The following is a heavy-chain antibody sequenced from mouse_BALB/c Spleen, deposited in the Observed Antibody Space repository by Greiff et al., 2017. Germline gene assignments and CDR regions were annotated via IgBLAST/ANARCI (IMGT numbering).Heavy chain of an antibody. V-gene: IGHV1S126*01. Sequence: QVQLKQSGPQLVRPGASVKISCKASGYSFTSYWMHWVKQRPGQGLEWIGMIDPSDSETRLNQKFKDKATLTVDKSSSTAYMQLSSPTSEDSAVYYCARLDVSSYFDYWGQGTTLTVSS. CDR1: GYSFTSYW. CDR3: ARLDVSSYFDY. D-gene: IGHD1-1*01. J-gene: IGHJ2*01. CDR2: IDPSDSET.